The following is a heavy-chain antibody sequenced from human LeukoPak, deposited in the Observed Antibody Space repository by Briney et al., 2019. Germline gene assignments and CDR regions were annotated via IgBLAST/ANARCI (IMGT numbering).Heavy chain of an antibody. CDR2: IKEDGIDK. V-gene: IGHV3-7*03. D-gene: IGHD3-10*01. CDR3: VRYGSGSSRQFDY. J-gene: IGHJ4*02. CDR1: GFTFSSYA. Sequence: GGSLRLSCSASGFTFSSYAMHWVRQAPGKGLEWVANIKEDGIDKYYVGSVRGRFTISRDNAKNSLYLQMNSLRAEDTAIYYCVRYGSGSSRQFDYWGQGTLVTVSS.